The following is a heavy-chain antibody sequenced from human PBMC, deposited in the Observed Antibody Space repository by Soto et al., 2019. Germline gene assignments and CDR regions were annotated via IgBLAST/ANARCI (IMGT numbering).Heavy chain of an antibody. CDR2: IYPGDSDT. D-gene: IGHD1-20*01. CDR3: ATSRITGTPWTFYD. V-gene: IGHV5-51*01. J-gene: IGHJ4*02. CDR1: GYSFSNYW. Sequence: GESLKISCKASGYSFSNYWIGWVRQMPGKGMEWMGIIYPGDSDTRYSLSFQGQVTISVDKSISTACLQWSSLEASDTAMYYCATSRITGTPWTFYDWGQGTLVPVSS.